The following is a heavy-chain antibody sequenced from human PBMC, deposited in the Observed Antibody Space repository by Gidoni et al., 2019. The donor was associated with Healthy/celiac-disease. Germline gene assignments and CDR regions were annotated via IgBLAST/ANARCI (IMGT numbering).Heavy chain of an antibody. Sequence: EVQLVESGGGLVKPGGSLRLSCAASGFTFSSYSMNWVRQAPGKGLEWVSSISSSSSYIYYADSVKGRFTISRDNAKNSLYLQMNSLRAEDTAVYYCARDPYQPFYCGGDCLPNDAFDIWGQGTMVTVSS. V-gene: IGHV3-21*01. J-gene: IGHJ3*02. CDR2: ISSSSSYI. CDR1: GFTFSSYS. CDR3: ARDPYQPFYCGGDCLPNDAFDI. D-gene: IGHD2-21*02.